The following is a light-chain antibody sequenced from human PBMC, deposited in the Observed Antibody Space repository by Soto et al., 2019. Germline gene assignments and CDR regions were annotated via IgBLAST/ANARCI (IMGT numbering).Light chain of an antibody. Sequence: IVMTQSPATLSVSPGERATLSCRASQSVNIYLAWYQQKPGQAPRLHIFGASSRATGIPARFSGSGSGTEFNLTISSLQSEDFAVYFCQQYDDWLRLTFGGGTKVDI. CDR3: QQYDDWLRLT. V-gene: IGKV3D-15*01. CDR1: QSVNIY. J-gene: IGKJ4*01. CDR2: GAS.